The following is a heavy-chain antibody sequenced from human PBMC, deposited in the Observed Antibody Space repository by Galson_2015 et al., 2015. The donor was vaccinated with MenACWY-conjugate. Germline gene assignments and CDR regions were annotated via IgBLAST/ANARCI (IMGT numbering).Heavy chain of an antibody. CDR3: ATAGFTTGDYELGEPSYYMDV. CDR1: GFTFSNFG. J-gene: IGHJ6*03. D-gene: IGHD3-9*01. Sequence: SLRLSCAASGFTFSNFGMHWVRQAPGKGLEWVAVISHDGSDKYYVDSVRVRFTISRDNSKNTLYLQMNSLRREDTAVYYCATAGFTTGDYELGEPSYYMDVWGKGTTVTVSS. V-gene: IGHV3-30*03. CDR2: ISHDGSDK.